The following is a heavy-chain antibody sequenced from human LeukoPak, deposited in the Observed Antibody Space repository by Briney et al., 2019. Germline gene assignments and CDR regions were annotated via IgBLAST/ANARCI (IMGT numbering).Heavy chain of an antibody. J-gene: IGHJ5*02. Sequence: GGSLRLSCAASGFTFSSYEMNWVRQAPGKGLEWASYISSSGSTIYYADSVKGRFTISRDNAKNSLYLQMNSLRAEDTAVYYCARAGYYGSGSSRGWFDPWGQGTLVTVSS. V-gene: IGHV3-48*03. D-gene: IGHD3-10*01. CDR1: GFTFSSYE. CDR2: ISSSGSTI. CDR3: ARAGYYGSGSSRGWFDP.